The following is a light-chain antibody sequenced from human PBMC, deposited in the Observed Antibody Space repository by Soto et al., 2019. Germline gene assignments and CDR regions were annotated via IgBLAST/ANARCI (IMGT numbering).Light chain of an antibody. J-gene: IGKJ4*01. CDR1: QSVDND. V-gene: IGKV3D-15*01. Sequence: EIVMTQSPATLSVSPGDRATLSCRASQSVDNDLAWYQQKPGQPPRLLIYDASTRATGIPARFSGSQSGTEFTLTISSLLSEDFAVYSCQQYNNWPLNFGGGTKVDIK. CDR3: QQYNNWPLN. CDR2: DAS.